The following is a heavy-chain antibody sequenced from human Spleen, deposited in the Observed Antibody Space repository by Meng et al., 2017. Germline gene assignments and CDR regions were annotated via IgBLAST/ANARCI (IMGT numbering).Heavy chain of an antibody. Sequence: QVQLVQSGAEVKKPGASVKVSCKPSRYTFTAYYIPWVRQAPGQGLEWMGRINPYSDDTHYAQNFHDRVTMTSDTSISTAYMELSRLRSDDTAVYYCVRDEDISAAGYLFGDYWGQGTLVTVSS. V-gene: IGHV1-2*06. CDR3: VRDEDISAAGYLFGDY. J-gene: IGHJ4*02. D-gene: IGHD6-13*01. CDR2: INPYSDDT. CDR1: RYTFTAYY.